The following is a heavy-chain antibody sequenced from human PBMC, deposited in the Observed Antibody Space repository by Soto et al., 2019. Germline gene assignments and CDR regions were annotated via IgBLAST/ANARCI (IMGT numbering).Heavy chain of an antibody. CDR3: ARGGCGGDCYNNWFDP. J-gene: IGHJ5*02. CDR2: IYHSGST. CDR1: GGSISSGGYS. D-gene: IGHD2-21*02. V-gene: IGHV4-30-2*01. Sequence: SETLSLTCAVSGGSISSGGYSWSWIRQPPGKGLEWIGYIYHSGSTYYNPSLKSRVTISVDRSKNQFSLKLSSVTAADTAVYYCARGGCGGDCYNNWFDPWGQGTLVTSPQ.